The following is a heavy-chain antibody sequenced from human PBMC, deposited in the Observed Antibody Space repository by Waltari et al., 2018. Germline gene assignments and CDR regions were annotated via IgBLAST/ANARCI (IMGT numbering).Heavy chain of an antibody. V-gene: IGHV1-3*01. CDR1: AYDFTSYT. D-gene: IGHD1-26*01. CDR3: ARGSAGRGSLFSL. Sequence: QVHLLQSGPEVKKPGASVKLSCQASAYDFTSYTLHWLRHAPGQRPEWLGYVNPRNGNTRVSQRVQDRVNFSFNTSATTVYMELTSLTSDDSAVYYCARGSAGRGSLFSLWGQGALVTVSS. CDR2: VNPRNGNT. J-gene: IGHJ4*02.